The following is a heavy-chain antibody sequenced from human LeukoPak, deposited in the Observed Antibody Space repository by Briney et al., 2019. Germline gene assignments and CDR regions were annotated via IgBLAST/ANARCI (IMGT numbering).Heavy chain of an antibody. CDR2: IYYSGST. Sequence: SETLSLTCTVSGGSISNSSYYWGWIRQPPGKGLEWIGSIYYSGSTYYNPSLKSRVTISVDTSKNQFSLKLSSVTAADTAVYYCARESLIVDIVATIARWFDPWGQGTLVTVSS. V-gene: IGHV4-39*07. CDR3: ARESLIVDIVATIARWFDP. D-gene: IGHD5-12*01. CDR1: GGSISNSSYY. J-gene: IGHJ5*02.